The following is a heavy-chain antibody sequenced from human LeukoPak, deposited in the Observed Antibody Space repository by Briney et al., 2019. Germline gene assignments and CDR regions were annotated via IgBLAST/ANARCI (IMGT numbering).Heavy chain of an antibody. Sequence: GGSLRLSCAASGFTFSSYDMHWVRQAAGKGLEWVSAIGTAGDTYYPGSVKGRFTISRENAKNSLYLQMNSLRAGDTAVYYCARARSSSSWYSDYWGQGTLVTVSS. J-gene: IGHJ4*02. CDR1: GFTFSSYD. CDR3: ARARSSSSWYSDY. V-gene: IGHV3-13*04. D-gene: IGHD6-13*01. CDR2: IGTAGDT.